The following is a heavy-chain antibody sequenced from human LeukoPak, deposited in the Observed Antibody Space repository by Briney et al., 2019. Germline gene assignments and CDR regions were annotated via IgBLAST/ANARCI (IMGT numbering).Heavy chain of an antibody. D-gene: IGHD3-9*01. V-gene: IGHV3-33*01. Sequence: PGGSLRLSCATSGFTFSSYGMLWVRHIPGKGLEWVAVIWYDGSIKYYSDPVKGRFTVSRDNSKNTLFLQMSSLRPEDTAVYYCARDDWGLGKSAYDIWGQGTMVTVSS. J-gene: IGHJ3*02. CDR2: IWYDGSIK. CDR3: ARDDWGLGKSAYDI. CDR1: GFTFSSYG.